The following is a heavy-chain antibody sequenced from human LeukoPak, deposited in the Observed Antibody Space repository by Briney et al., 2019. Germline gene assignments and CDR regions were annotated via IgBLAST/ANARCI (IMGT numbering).Heavy chain of an antibody. J-gene: IGHJ3*02. CDR3: ARRAYCGGDCYYSDAFDI. Sequence: GGSLRLSCAASGFTFSTYWMHWVRQAPGKGLVWVSRIRPEGTTTAYADSVKGRFTISRDNAKNSLYLQMNSLRAEDTAVYYCARRAYCGGDCYYSDAFDIWGQGTMVTVSS. D-gene: IGHD2-21*02. CDR2: IRPEGTTT. V-gene: IGHV3-74*03. CDR1: GFTFSTYW.